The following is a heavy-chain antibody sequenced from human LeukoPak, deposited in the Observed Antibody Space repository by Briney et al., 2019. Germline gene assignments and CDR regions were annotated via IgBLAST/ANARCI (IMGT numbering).Heavy chain of an antibody. Sequence: PSETLSLTCAVYGGSFIDYYWSWIRQPPGKGLEWIGGINHSGSTNYNPSLKSRVTISVDTSKNQFSLKLSSVTAADTAVYYCARAGYDYVWGSYRPTPFDYWGQGTLVTVSS. CDR2: INHSGST. CDR3: ARAGYDYVWGSYRPTPFDY. J-gene: IGHJ4*02. CDR1: GGSFIDYY. D-gene: IGHD3-16*02. V-gene: IGHV4-34*01.